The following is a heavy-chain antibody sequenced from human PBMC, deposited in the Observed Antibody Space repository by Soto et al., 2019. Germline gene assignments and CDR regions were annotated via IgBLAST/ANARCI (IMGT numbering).Heavy chain of an antibody. J-gene: IGHJ4*02. CDR3: AREGRGKKAGYNGLVSLGY. V-gene: IGHV1-69*06. CDR2: IIPIFNST. CDR1: GSRFSNYV. D-gene: IGHD2-2*02. Sequence: QVQLVQSGAEVKTPGSSLKVSCKVSGSRFSNYVISWVRQAPGHGLEWLGRIIPIFNSTKYALNFQGRVTITADKSTSTASLELSSLRSDDTAVYYCAREGRGKKAGYNGLVSLGYWGQGTLVTVSS.